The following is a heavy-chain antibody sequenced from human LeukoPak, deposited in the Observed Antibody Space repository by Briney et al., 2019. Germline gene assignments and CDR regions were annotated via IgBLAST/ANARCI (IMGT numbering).Heavy chain of an antibody. J-gene: IGHJ3*02. CDR2: IIPIFGTA. D-gene: IGHD1-26*01. CDR3: ARTLMGATTHWDAFDI. V-gene: IGHV1-69*13. CDR1: GGTFSSYA. Sequence: ASVKVSCKASGGTFSSYAISWVRQAPGQRVRCMGGIIPIFGTANYAQKFQGRVTITADESTSTAYMELSSLRSEDTAVYYCARTLMGATTHWDAFDIWGQGTMVTVSS.